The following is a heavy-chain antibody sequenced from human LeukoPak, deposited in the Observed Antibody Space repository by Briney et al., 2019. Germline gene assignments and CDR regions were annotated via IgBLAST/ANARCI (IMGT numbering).Heavy chain of an antibody. CDR3: ARAPGWNYPYYFDY. CDR2: IYYSGST. V-gene: IGHV4-59*01. D-gene: IGHD1-7*01. J-gene: IGHJ4*02. CDR1: GGSISSYY. Sequence: SETPSLTCTVSGGSISSYYWSWIRQPPGKGLEWIGYIYYSGSTNYNPSLKSRVTISVDTSKNQFSLKLSSVTAADTAVYYCARAPGWNYPYYFDYWGQGTLVTVSS.